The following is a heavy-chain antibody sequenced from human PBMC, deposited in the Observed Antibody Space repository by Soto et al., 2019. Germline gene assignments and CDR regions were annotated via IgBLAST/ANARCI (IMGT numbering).Heavy chain of an antibody. V-gene: IGHV3-49*03. Sequence: GGSLRLSCTASRFTFGDYAMSWFRQAPGKGLEWVGFIRSKAYGGTTEYAASVKGRFTISRDDSKSIAYLQMNSLKTEDTAVYYCTRDLYGGNPQPYGMDVWGQGTTVTGSS. CDR1: RFTFGDYA. CDR3: TRDLYGGNPQPYGMDV. J-gene: IGHJ6*02. CDR2: IRSKAYGGTT. D-gene: IGHD2-15*01.